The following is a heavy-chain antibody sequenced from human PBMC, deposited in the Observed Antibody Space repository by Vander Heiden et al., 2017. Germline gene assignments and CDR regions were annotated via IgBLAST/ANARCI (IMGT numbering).Heavy chain of an antibody. D-gene: IGHD4-17*01. J-gene: IGHJ4*02. Sequence: EVQLLESGGGLVQHGGSLRISCAASGFTFSSYAMSWVRQAPGKGLEWVSAISGSCGSTYYAGSVKGRFTISRDNSKNTLYLQMNSLGAEDTAVYYCAKDGPTVTRGYYFDYWGQGTLVTVSS. CDR2: ISGSCGST. CDR3: AKDGPTVTRGYYFDY. V-gene: IGHV3-23*01. CDR1: GFTFSSYA.